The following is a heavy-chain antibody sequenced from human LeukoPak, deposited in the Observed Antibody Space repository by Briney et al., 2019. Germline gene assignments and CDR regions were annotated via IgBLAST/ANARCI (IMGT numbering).Heavy chain of an antibody. CDR2: IYHSGST. D-gene: IGHD3-22*01. J-gene: IGHJ4*02. CDR3: ARGGSGYPDY. Sequence: SEILSLTCAVSGGSISSGGYSWSWIRQPPGKGLEWIGYIYHSGSTYYNPSLKSRVTISVDRSKNQFSLKLSSVTAADTAVYYCARGGSGYPDYWGQGTLVTVSS. CDR1: GGSISSGGYS. V-gene: IGHV4-30-2*01.